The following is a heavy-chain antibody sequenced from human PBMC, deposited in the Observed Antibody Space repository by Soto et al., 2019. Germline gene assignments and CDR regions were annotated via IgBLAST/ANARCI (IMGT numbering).Heavy chain of an antibody. D-gene: IGHD6-13*01. J-gene: IGHJ5*02. CDR1: GFTFTNYA. V-gene: IGHV1-3*01. CDR3: ARESSTSWYWFDP. Sequence: ASVKVSCKASGFTFTNYAIHWVRQAPGQKFEWMGWISAGSGKTRYSQKFQVRVTITRDTSASTAYMELSSLTSEDTAVYYCARESSTSWYWFDPWGQGTPVTVSS. CDR2: ISAGSGKT.